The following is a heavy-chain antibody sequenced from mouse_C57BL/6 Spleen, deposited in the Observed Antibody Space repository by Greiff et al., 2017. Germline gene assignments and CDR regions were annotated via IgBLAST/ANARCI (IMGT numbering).Heavy chain of an antibody. CDR1: GYTFTSYW. Sequence: QVQLQQPGAELVKPGASVKVSCKASGYTFTSYWMHWVKQRPGQGLEWIGRIHPSDSDANYNQMFKGKATLTVDKSSSTAYMQLSSLTSEDSAVYCGAIYYDYDCAWFAYWGQGTLVTVSA. V-gene: IGHV1-74*01. CDR3: AIYYDYDCAWFAY. CDR2: IHPSDSDA. J-gene: IGHJ3*01. D-gene: IGHD2-4*01.